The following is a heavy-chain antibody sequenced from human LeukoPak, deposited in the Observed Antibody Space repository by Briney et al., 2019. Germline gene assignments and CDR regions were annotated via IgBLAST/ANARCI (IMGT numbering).Heavy chain of an antibody. J-gene: IGHJ4*02. CDR2: INHSGST. V-gene: IGHV4-34*01. D-gene: IGHD6-19*01. CDR1: GGSFSGYY. Sequence: SETLSLTCAVYGGSFSGYYWSWIRQPPGKGLEWIGEINHSGSTNYNPSLKSRVTISVDTSKNQFSLKLSSVTAADTAVYYCAQRLESSGWYMWGQGTLVTVSS. CDR3: AQRLESSGWYM.